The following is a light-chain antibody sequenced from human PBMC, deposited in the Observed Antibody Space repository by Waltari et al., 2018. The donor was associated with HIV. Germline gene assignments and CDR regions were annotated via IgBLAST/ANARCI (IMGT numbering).Light chain of an antibody. J-gene: IGKJ4*01. CDR2: SAS. CDR1: QGISSKY. Sequence: EIVLTQSPGTLSLSPGERATLSCRASQGISSKYLAWYQQKPGQAPRLLIYSASTRATGIPDRFTGGGSGTDFTLTISRVEPEDFAVYYCQQYSSSRLTFGGGTKVEIK. V-gene: IGKV3-20*01. CDR3: QQYSSSRLT.